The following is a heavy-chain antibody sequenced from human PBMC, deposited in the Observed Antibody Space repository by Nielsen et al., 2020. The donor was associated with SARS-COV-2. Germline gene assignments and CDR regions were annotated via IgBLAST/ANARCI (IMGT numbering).Heavy chain of an antibody. CDR3: ARDDYDILTGYAYYYGMDV. J-gene: IGHJ6*02. D-gene: IGHD3-9*01. V-gene: IGHV3-30*03. Sequence: GGSLRLSCAASGFTFSSYGMHWVRQAPGKGLEWVAVISYDGSNKYYADSVKGRFTISRDNAKNSLYLQMNSLRAEDTAVYYCARDDYDILTGYAYYYGMDVWGQGTTVTVSS. CDR1: GFTFSSYG. CDR2: ISYDGSNK.